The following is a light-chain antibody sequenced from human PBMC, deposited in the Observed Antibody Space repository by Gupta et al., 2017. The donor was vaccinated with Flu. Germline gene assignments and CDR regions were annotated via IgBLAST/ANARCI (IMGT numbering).Light chain of an antibody. CDR1: SSDVGGVNQ. CDR3: SSDTSSSTRV. CDR2: EVI. J-gene: IGLJ3*02. Sequence: SITITGTGTSSDVGGVNQVSWYQQHPGKAPKIMIYEVINRPSGVANRFSGSKTGNTASLTISGRQAEDEADYYGSSDTSSSTRVFGGGTKLTVL. V-gene: IGLV2-14*01.